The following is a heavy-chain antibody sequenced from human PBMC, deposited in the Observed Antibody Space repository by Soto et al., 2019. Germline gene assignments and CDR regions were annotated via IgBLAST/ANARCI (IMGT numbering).Heavy chain of an antibody. CDR1: GASISSYY. Sequence: PSETLSLTCTVSGASISSYYWSWIRQPPGKGLEWIGYIYYSGSTNYNPSLKSRVTISVDTSKNQFSLKLSSVTAADTAVYYCAREGIAAAANDYWGQGTLVTVS. CDR2: IYYSGST. V-gene: IGHV4-59*12. CDR3: AREGIAAAANDY. J-gene: IGHJ4*02. D-gene: IGHD6-13*01.